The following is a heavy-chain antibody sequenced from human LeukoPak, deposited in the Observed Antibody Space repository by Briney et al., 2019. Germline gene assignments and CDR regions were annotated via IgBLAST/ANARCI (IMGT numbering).Heavy chain of an antibody. CDR1: GFTFRSFG. D-gene: IGHD4-23*01. Sequence: GGSLRLSCAASGFTFRSFGIHWVRQAPGKGLEWVAFIRYDESNEYYADSVKGRFTISRDRSENKVYLQVNSLRTEDTAMYYCAKGLTYGGDVNFDHWGQGTLVTVSS. CDR2: IRYDESNE. CDR3: AKGLTYGGDVNFDH. V-gene: IGHV3-30*02. J-gene: IGHJ4*02.